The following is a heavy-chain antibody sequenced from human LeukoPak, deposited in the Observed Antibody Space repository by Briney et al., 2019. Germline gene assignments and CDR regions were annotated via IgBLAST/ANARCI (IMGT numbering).Heavy chain of an antibody. CDR1: GGSFSGYY. CDR3: ARLYYYDSGGYYSSNFDY. D-gene: IGHD3-22*01. CDR2: INHSGST. Sequence: SETLSLTCAVYGGSFSGYYWSWIRQPPGKGLEWIGEINHSGSTNYNPSLKSRVTISVDTSKNQFSLKLSSVTAADTAVYYCARLYYYDSGGYYSSNFDYWGQGTLVTVSS. J-gene: IGHJ4*02. V-gene: IGHV4-34*01.